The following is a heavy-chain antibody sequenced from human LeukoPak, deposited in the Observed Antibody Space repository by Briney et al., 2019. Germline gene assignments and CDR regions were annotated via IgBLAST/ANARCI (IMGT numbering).Heavy chain of an antibody. J-gene: IGHJ5*02. CDR3: ARGGGDYNWFDP. Sequence: LETVYLTCAVSGGSFSGYYWSWIRQPPGQGLEWMGEINPSGSTNYNPYHDRRVTISVDTPRTQYSLKLSPVTAADTEVYYCARGGGDYNWFDPWGQGTLVTVSS. D-gene: IGHD2-21*02. CDR1: GGSFSGYY. CDR2: INPSGST. V-gene: IGHV4-34*01.